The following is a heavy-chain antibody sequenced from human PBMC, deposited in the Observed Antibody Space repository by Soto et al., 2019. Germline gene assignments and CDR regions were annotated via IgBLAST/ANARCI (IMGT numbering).Heavy chain of an antibody. CDR3: ARDKGGDPPHNWFDP. V-gene: IGHV3-20*01. Sequence: GGSLRLSCAASGFTFDDYGMSWVRQAPGKGLEWVSGINWNGGSTGYADSVKGRFTISRDNAKNSLYLQMNSLRAEDTALYHCARDKGGDPPHNWFDPWGQGTLVTVSS. CDR1: GFTFDDYG. CDR2: INWNGGST. J-gene: IGHJ5*02. D-gene: IGHD2-21*01.